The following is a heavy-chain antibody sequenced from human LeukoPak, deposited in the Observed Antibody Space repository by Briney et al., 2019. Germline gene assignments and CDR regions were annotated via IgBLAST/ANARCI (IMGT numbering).Heavy chain of an antibody. Sequence: PSETLSLTCAVYGGSFSGYYWSWIRQPPGKGLEWIGEINHSGSTNYNPSLKSRVTISVDTSKNQFSLKLSSVTAADTAVYCCARGHRYSSGWYVLDYWGQGTLVTVSS. J-gene: IGHJ4*02. V-gene: IGHV4-34*01. CDR3: ARGHRYSSGWYVLDY. CDR1: GGSFSGYY. CDR2: INHSGST. D-gene: IGHD6-19*01.